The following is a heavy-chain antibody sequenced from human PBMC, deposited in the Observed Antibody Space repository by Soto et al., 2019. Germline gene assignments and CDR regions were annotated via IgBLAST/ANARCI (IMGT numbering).Heavy chain of an antibody. V-gene: IGHV1-18*01. CDR3: ARDLALRYFDWSPGY. J-gene: IGHJ4*02. Sequence: ASVKVSCKASGYTFTSYGISWVRQAPGQGLEWMGLISAYNGNTNYAQKLQGRVTMTTDTSTSTAYMELRSLRSDDTAVYYCARDLALRYFDWSPGYWGQGTLVT. D-gene: IGHD3-9*01. CDR2: ISAYNGNT. CDR1: GYTFTSYG.